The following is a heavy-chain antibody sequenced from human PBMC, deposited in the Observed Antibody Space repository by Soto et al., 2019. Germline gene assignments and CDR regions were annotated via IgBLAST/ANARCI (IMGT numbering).Heavy chain of an antibody. J-gene: IGHJ4*02. CDR2: VSAYTGNT. Sequence: QVQLVQSGAEVKKPGASVKVSCKASGYTFTNFGISWVRQAPGQGLEWMGWVSAYTGNTNYAQQFQGRVNKTTDTSTSTAYLEPRSMRSDDTAVYYCARGPESRSTSYCDYWGQGTLATVSA. D-gene: IGHD2-2*01. CDR1: GYTFTNFG. V-gene: IGHV1-18*01. CDR3: ARGPESRSTSYCDY.